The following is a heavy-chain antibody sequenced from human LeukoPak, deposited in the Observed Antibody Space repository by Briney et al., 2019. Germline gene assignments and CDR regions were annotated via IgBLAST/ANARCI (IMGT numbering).Heavy chain of an antibody. Sequence: GASVKVSCKASGYTFTGYYMHWVRQAPGQGLEWMGWINPNSGGTNYAQKFQGRVTMTRDTSISTAYMELSRLRSDDTAVYYCARVAGVRWLGRTPFDYWGQGTLVTVSS. CDR1: GYTFTGYY. J-gene: IGHJ4*02. CDR3: ARVAGVRWLGRTPFDY. CDR2: INPNSGGT. D-gene: IGHD6-19*01. V-gene: IGHV1-2*02.